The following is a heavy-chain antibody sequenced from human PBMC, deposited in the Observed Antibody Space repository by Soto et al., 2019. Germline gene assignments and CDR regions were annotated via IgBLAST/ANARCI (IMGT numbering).Heavy chain of an antibody. J-gene: IGHJ5*02. CDR1: GYTFTSYA. CDR3: ARGKTYYDFWSGYENWFDP. D-gene: IGHD3-3*01. Sequence: VKVSCKASGYTFTSYAMHWVRQAPGQRLEWMGWINAGNGNTKYSQKFQGRVTITRDTSASTAYMELSSLRSEDTAVYYCARGKTYYDFWSGYENWFDPWGQGTLVTVSS. CDR2: INAGNGNT. V-gene: IGHV1-3*01.